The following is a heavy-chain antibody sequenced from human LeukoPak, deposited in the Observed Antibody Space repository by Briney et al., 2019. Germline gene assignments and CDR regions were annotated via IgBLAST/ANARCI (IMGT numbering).Heavy chain of an antibody. Sequence: SETLSLTCAVYGGSFSGYYWSWIRQPPGKGLEWIGEINHSGSTNYNPSLKSRVTISVDTSKNQFSLKLSSVTAADTAVCYCARAGLYYDSDYFDYWGQGTLVTVSS. CDR3: ARAGLYYDSDYFDY. CDR2: INHSGST. CDR1: GGSFSGYY. J-gene: IGHJ4*02. V-gene: IGHV4-34*01. D-gene: IGHD3-22*01.